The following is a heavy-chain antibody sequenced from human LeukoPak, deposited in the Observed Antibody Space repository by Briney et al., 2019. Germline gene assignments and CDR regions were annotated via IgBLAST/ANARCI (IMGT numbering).Heavy chain of an antibody. V-gene: IGHV3-48*01. J-gene: IGHJ3*02. CDR2: ISSGSSTI. Sequence: GGSLRLSCAASGFTFSSYSMNWVRQAPGRGLEWVSYISSGSSTIYYADSVNGRLTISRDNAKDSLYLQMNSLRAEDTAVYYCASSGDEDYGDAFDIWGQGTMVTVSS. CDR3: ASSGDEDYGDAFDI. CDR1: GFTFSSYS. D-gene: IGHD2-15*01.